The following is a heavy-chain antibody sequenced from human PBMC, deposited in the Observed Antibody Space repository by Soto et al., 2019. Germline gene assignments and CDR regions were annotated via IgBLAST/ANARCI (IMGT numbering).Heavy chain of an antibody. D-gene: IGHD1-1*01. J-gene: IGHJ4*02. CDR3: AREPATAKPEGVDF. Sequence: ASVKVSCKASGYTFSDYYIHWVRQAPGQGLEWMGWINPNSGGTKYAPKFQGGVTMTRDTSITTAYMESSRLRPGDTAVYYCAREPATAKPEGVDFWGQGTLVTVSS. CDR1: GYTFSDYY. CDR2: INPNSGGT. V-gene: IGHV1-2*02.